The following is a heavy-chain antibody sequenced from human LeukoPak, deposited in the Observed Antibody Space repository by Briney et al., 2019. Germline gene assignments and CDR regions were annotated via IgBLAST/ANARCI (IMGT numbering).Heavy chain of an antibody. D-gene: IGHD3-22*01. CDR2: IYYSGST. Sequence: SETLSLTCTVSGGSISSYYWSWIRQPPGKGLEWIGYIYYSGSTNYNPSLKSRVTISVDTSKNQFSLKLSSVTAADTAVYYCARVNYDSSGYYVTEAFDIWGQGTMVTVSS. CDR1: GGSISSYY. J-gene: IGHJ3*02. CDR3: ARVNYDSSGYYVTEAFDI. V-gene: IGHV4-59*01.